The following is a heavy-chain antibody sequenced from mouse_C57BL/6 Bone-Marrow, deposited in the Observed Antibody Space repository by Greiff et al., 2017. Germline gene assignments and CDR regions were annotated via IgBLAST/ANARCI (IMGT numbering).Heavy chain of an antibody. CDR2: ISDGGSYT. J-gene: IGHJ4*01. V-gene: IGHV5-4*01. CDR1: GFTFSSYA. D-gene: IGHD2-12*01. CDR3: AREASYYSYYYAMDD. Sequence: EVQRVESGGGLVKPGGSLTLSCAASGFTFSSYALSWFRQTPEKRLEWVATISDGGSYTYYPANVKGRFTISSDNAKNNLYLQMSHLKSEDTAMYYCAREASYYSYYYAMDDWGQGTSVTVSS.